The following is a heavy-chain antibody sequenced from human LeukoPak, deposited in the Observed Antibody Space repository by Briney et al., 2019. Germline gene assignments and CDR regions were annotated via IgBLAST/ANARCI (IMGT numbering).Heavy chain of an antibody. V-gene: IGHV3-30*04. J-gene: IGHJ4*02. D-gene: IGHD2-21*01. CDR1: GFTFSSYA. CDR3: ARDHVFVDY. Sequence: PEGSLRLSCAASGFTFSSYAMHWVRQAPGKGLEWVAVISYDGSNKYYADSVKGRFTISRDNSKNTLYLQMNSLRAEDTAVYYCARDHVFVDYWGQGTLVTVSS. CDR2: ISYDGSNK.